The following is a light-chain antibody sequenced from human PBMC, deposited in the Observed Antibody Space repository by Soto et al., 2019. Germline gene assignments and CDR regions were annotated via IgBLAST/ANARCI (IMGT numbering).Light chain of an antibody. V-gene: IGKV3-20*01. CDR1: QSVSSSY. J-gene: IGKJ4*01. CDR3: QLYGSSPLT. CDR2: GAS. Sequence: EVVMTQSPGTLSLSPGERATLSCRASQSVSSSYLAWYQQKPGQAPRLLIYGASSRATGIPDRFSGSGSGTDFTLTISRLEPEDFAVYYCQLYGSSPLTFGGGTKGDIK.